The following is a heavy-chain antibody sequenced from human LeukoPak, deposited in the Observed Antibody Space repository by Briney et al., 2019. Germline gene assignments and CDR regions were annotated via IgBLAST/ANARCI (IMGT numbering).Heavy chain of an antibody. CDR2: IYTSGST. CDR1: GGSISSGSYY. V-gene: IGHV4-61*02. J-gene: IGHJ5*02. Sequence: SETLSLTCTVSGGSISSGSYYWSWIRQPAGKGLEWIGRIYTSGSTNYNPSLKSRVTISVDTSKNQFSLKLSSVTAADTAVYYCARVKPVAKFDPWGQGTLVTVSS. D-gene: IGHD6-19*01. CDR3: ARVKPVAKFDP.